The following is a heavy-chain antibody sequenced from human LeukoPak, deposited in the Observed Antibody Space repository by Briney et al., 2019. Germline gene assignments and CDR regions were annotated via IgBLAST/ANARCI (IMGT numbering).Heavy chain of an antibody. CDR3: ARHYYGGSGAFDI. J-gene: IGHJ3*02. CDR1: GGSISSYY. Sequence: SETLSLTCTVSGGSISSYYWSWIRQPPGEGLEWIGYIYYSGTTYYNPSLKSRVTMSVDTSKNQFSLKLSSVTAADTAIYYCARHYYGGSGAFDIWGQGTMVTVS. D-gene: IGHD4-23*01. V-gene: IGHV4-59*08. CDR2: IYYSGTT.